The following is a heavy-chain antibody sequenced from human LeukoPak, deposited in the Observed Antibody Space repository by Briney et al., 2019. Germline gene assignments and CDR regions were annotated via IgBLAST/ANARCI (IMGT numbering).Heavy chain of an antibody. CDR2: IKNDGGAT. J-gene: IGHJ4*02. CDR3: NGPTY. CDR1: AFTFGNCW. Sequence: GGSLRLSCVASAFTFGNCWMNWVRQAPGKGLEWVANIKNDGGATYYLDSVKGRFTISRDNAKSSLYLQMDSLRAEDTAVYYCNGPTYWGQGTLVTVSS. D-gene: IGHD2-8*01. V-gene: IGHV3-7*05.